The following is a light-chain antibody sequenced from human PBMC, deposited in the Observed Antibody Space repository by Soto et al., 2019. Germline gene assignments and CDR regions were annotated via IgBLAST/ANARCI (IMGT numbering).Light chain of an antibody. V-gene: IGKV4-1*01. CDR2: WAS. CDR1: QSVLYSSNNENY. CDR3: QQYYSTPFT. J-gene: IGKJ3*01. Sequence: DIVMTQSPDSLAVSLGERATINCKSSQSVLYSSNNENYLAWYQQKPGQPPKLLIYWASTRESGVPDRFSGSGSGIDFTLTISSLQAEDVAVYSCQQYYSTPFTFGPGTKVDIK.